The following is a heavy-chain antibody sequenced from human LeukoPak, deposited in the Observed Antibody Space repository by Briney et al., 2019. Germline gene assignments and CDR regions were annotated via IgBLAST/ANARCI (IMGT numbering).Heavy chain of an antibody. Sequence: GGSLRLSCAASGFTFSSYGMNWVRQAPGKGLEWVSSISSSSSYIYYADSVKGRFTISRDNAKNSLYLQMNSLRAEDTAVYYCARDFGGATTFYYYYMDVWGKGTTVTVSS. V-gene: IGHV3-21*01. CDR2: ISSSSSYI. J-gene: IGHJ6*03. CDR1: GFTFSSYG. CDR3: ARDFGGATTFYYYYMDV. D-gene: IGHD1-26*01.